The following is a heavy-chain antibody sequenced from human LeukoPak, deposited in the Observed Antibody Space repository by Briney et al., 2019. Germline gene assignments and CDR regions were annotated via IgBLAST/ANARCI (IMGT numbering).Heavy chain of an antibody. Sequence: GGSLKLSCAASGFTFSSYAMSWVRQAPGKGLEWVSAISGSGGSTYYADSVKGRFTISRDNSKNTLYLQMNSLRAEDTAVYYCATRVLWFGESPPYWGQGTLVTVSS. CDR2: ISGSGGST. CDR3: ATRVLWFGESPPY. D-gene: IGHD3-10*01. CDR1: GFTFSSYA. J-gene: IGHJ4*02. V-gene: IGHV3-23*01.